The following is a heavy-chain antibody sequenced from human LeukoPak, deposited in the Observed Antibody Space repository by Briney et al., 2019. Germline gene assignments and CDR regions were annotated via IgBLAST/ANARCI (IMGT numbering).Heavy chain of an antibody. CDR3: ARAFDTSWDYYYMDV. CDR1: GFTFSSYS. D-gene: IGHD2-2*01. J-gene: IGHJ6*03. Sequence: TGGSLRLSCAASGFTFSSYSMNWVRQAPGKGLEWVSSINSNSRYIYYADSVKGRFTISRDNAKNSLFQQMNSLRAEDTAVYYYARAFDTSWDYYYMDVWGKGTTVTVSS. CDR2: INSNSRYI. V-gene: IGHV3-21*01.